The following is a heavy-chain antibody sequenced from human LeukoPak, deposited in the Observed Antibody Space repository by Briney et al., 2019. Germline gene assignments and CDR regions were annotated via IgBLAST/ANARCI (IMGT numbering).Heavy chain of an antibody. CDR3: ARETGYFDY. CDR2: IYYSGGT. V-gene: IGHV4-59*02. D-gene: IGHD3-10*01. Sequence: SETLSLTCTVSGGSVSTYYWSWIRQPPGEGLEWIGYIYYSGGTNYNPSLKSRVTISVDTSKNQFSLKLSSVTAADAAVYYCARETGYFDYWGQGTLVTVSS. J-gene: IGHJ4*02. CDR1: GGSVSTYY.